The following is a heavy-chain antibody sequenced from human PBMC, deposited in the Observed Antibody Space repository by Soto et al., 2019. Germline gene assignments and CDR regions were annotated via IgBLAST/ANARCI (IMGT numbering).Heavy chain of an antibody. CDR2: IDHSGTT. D-gene: IGHD3-3*01. J-gene: IGHJ4*01. Sequence: PSATLSLTCAVSGDSISSGYYWAWIRRPPGKGLEWIGSIDHSGTTYYNPSLKSRVTISVDTSRNQFSLRLSSVTAADSAVYYCARPDNVGYYPYF. CDR1: GDSISSGYY. V-gene: IGHV4-38-2*01. CDR3: ARPDNVGYYPYF.